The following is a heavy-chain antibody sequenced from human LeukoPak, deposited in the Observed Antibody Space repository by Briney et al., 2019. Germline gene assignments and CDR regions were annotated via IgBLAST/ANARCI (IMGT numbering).Heavy chain of an antibody. Sequence: SQTLSLTCTVSGGSISSGSYYWSWIRQPAGKGLEWIGRIYTSGSTNYNPSLKSRVAISVDTSKNQFSLKLSSVTAADTAVYYCARGYCSSTSCYDAFDIWGQGTMVTVSS. CDR2: IYTSGST. J-gene: IGHJ3*02. CDR1: GGSISSGSYY. CDR3: ARGYCSSTSCYDAFDI. D-gene: IGHD2-2*01. V-gene: IGHV4-61*02.